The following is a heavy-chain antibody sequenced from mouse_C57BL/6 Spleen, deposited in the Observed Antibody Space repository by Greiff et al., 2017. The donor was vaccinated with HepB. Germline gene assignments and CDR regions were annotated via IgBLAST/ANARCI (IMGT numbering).Heavy chain of an antibody. D-gene: IGHD2-1*01. CDR1: GFSLTSYG. J-gene: IGHJ4*01. CDR3: ARALYDGNYHYYAMDY. CDR2: IWRGGST. V-gene: IGHV2-2*01. Sequence: QVQLKESGPGLVQPSQSLSITCTVSGFSLTSYGVHWVRQSPGKGLEWLGVIWRGGSTDYNAAFISRLSISKDNSKSQVFFKMNSLQADDTAIYYCARALYDGNYHYYAMDYWGQGTSVTVSS.